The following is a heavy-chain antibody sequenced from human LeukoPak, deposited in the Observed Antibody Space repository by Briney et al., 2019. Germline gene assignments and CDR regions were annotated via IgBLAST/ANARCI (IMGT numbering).Heavy chain of an antibody. V-gene: IGHV3-21*01. CDR1: GFDFSIYA. Sequence: KPGGSLRLSCAASGFDFSIYAIDWVRQAPGRGLELVSSISSGSSFQNYAASVKGRFTISRDNAKNSVYLQMNRLRAEDTAVYFCAREEDPPGFYYYHHLDVWGKGTTVTVSS. J-gene: IGHJ6*03. D-gene: IGHD5-12*01. CDR2: ISSGSSFQ. CDR3: AREEDPPGFYYYHHLDV.